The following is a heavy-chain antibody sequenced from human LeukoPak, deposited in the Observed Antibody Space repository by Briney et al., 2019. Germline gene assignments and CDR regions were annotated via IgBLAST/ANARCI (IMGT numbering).Heavy chain of an antibody. Sequence: ASVTVSCKASGYTFTSYGISWVRQAPGQGLEWMGWISAYNGNTNYAQKLQGRVTMTTDTSTSTAYMELRSLRSDDTAVYYCARDSSLWIVFDYWGQGTLVTVSS. CDR3: ARDSSLWIVFDY. CDR1: GYTFTSYG. V-gene: IGHV1-18*01. D-gene: IGHD2-15*01. J-gene: IGHJ4*02. CDR2: ISAYNGNT.